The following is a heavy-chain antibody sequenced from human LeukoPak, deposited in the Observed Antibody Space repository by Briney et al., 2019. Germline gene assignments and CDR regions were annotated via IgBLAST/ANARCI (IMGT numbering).Heavy chain of an antibody. CDR1: LDSTTSNF. Sequence: SETLSLTCTVSLDSTTSNFWSWVRKPPGKGLEWFGVIHRSGSTNYNPSLQSRVTISIDRSKNQIALELSSVTAADTAVYYCAREIVGGFNPGAYWGQGTLVTVSS. CDR2: IHRSGST. J-gene: IGHJ4*02. D-gene: IGHD1-14*01. CDR3: AREIVGGFNPGAY. V-gene: IGHV4-4*02.